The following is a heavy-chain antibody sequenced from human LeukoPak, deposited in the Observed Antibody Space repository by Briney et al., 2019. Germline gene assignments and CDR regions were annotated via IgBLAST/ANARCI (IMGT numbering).Heavy chain of an antibody. V-gene: IGHV1-69*05. CDR3: ARDSRPASITIFGVDPYYYYYMDV. Sequence: GASVKVSCEASGGTFSSYAISWVRQAPGQGLEWMGGIIPIFGTANYAQKFQGRVTITTDESTSTAYMELSSLRSEDTAVYYCARDSRPASITIFGVDPYYYYYMDVWGKGTTVTVSS. J-gene: IGHJ6*03. CDR1: GGTFSSYA. CDR2: IIPIFGTA. D-gene: IGHD3-3*01.